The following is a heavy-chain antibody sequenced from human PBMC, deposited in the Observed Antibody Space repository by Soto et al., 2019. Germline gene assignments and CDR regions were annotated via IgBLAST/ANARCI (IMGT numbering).Heavy chain of an antibody. CDR3: ARRCSGAHDAFDI. V-gene: IGHV3-33*01. CDR2: IWYDGSNK. D-gene: IGHD2-15*01. CDR1: GFTFSSYG. J-gene: IGHJ3*02. Sequence: QVQLVESGGGVVQPGRSLRLSCAASGFTFSSYGMHWVRQAPGKGLEWVAVIWYDGSNKYYADSVKGRFTISRDNSKNTLYLQMNSLRAEDTAVYYCARRCSGAHDAFDIWGQGTMVTVSS.